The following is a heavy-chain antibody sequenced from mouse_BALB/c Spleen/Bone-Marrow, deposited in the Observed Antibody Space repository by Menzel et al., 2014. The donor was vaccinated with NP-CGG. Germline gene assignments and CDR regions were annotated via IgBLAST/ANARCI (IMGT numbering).Heavy chain of an antibody. CDR2: IYPVNVHA. CDR3: ARWLLPYYAMDY. CDR1: GYTFTNYY. D-gene: IGHD2-3*01. Sequence: LQESGPELVKPGASVMISCRASGYTFTNYYIHWVKQRPGQGLEWIGWIYPVNVHANFNEKFRGKATLTADKSSSTAYMQLSSLTSEDSAVYFCARWLLPYYAMDYWGQGTSVTVSS. J-gene: IGHJ4*01. V-gene: IGHV1S56*01.